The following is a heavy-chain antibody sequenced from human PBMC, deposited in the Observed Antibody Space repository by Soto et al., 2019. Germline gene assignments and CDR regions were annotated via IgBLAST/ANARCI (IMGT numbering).Heavy chain of an antibody. CDR2: ISWDGTNT. CDR3: TKVRVYSAFYFSLDV. Sequence: EEQLVQSGGGVVKPGGSVTLSCIASGFTFDDYTMHWVRQAPGKGLSWVSLISWDGTNTYYADSENGRFTISRDNSKHALNLQMNSLRNEDTASYYCTKVRVYSAFYFSLDVWGKGTTVTVSS. J-gene: IGHJ6*04. D-gene: IGHD5-12*01. CDR1: GFTFDDYT. V-gene: IGHV3-43*01.